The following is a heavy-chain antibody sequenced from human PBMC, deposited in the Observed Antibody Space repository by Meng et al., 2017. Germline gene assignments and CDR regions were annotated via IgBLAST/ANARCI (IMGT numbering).Heavy chain of an antibody. CDR2: IYHSGST. CDR1: GGSISSSNW. J-gene: IGHJ4*02. D-gene: IGHD6-19*01. CDR3: ARDRGAVAGTNFDY. V-gene: IGHV4-4*02. Sequence: HVRPPEWAPGIVKPSGSLSPTCAVSGGSISSSNWWSWVRQPPGKGLEWIGEIYHSGSTNYNPSLKSRVTISVDKSKNQFSLKLSSVTAADTAVYYCARDRGAVAGTNFDYWGQGTLVTVSS.